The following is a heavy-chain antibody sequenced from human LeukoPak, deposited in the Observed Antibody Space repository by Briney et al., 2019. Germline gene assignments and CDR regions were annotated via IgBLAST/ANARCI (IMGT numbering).Heavy chain of an antibody. D-gene: IGHD5-18*01. CDR1: GFTFSSYA. Sequence: PGGSLRLSCAASGFTFSSYAMHWVRQAPGKGLEWVAVISYDGSNKYYADSVKGRFTISRDNSKNTLYLQMSSLRAEDTAVYYCARDFRGYSYAQIAFDIWGQGTMVTVSS. CDR3: ARDFRGYSYAQIAFDI. V-gene: IGHV3-30-3*01. J-gene: IGHJ3*02. CDR2: ISYDGSNK.